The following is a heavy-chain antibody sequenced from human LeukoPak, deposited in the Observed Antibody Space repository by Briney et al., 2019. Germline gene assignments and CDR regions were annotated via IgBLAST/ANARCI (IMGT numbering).Heavy chain of an antibody. CDR1: GFTLSSYE. CDR2: ISRTGNSI. J-gene: IGHJ4*02. CDR3: ARAPMVLVLDY. V-gene: IGHV3-48*03. Sequence: GGSLRLSCAASGFTLSSYEMNWVRLAPGKGLEWISYISRTGNSIYYADSVKGRFTISRDNAKNSLYLQMNSLRAEDTAVYYCARAPMVLVLDYWGQGTLVTVSS. D-gene: IGHD2-8*01.